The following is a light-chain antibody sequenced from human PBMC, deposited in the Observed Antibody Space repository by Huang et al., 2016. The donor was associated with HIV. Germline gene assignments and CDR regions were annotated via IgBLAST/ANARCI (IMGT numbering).Light chain of an antibody. Sequence: VVLTQSPLYLSVTLGQPASISCRSSQSLIHSNGHTYLNWFQQRPGQSPRRIISQVSRRDSGVPDRVGGSGSGTDFTLKSRRVEAEDVGVYYCMQGTHLFTFGGGTRVDIK. V-gene: IGKV2-30*02. J-gene: IGKJ4*01. CDR2: QVS. CDR3: MQGTHLFT. CDR1: QSLIHSNGHTY.